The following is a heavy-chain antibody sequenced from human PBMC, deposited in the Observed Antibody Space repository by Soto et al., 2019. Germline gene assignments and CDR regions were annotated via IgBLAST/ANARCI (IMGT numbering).Heavy chain of an antibody. CDR2: ISAYNGNT. D-gene: IGHD3-22*01. V-gene: IGHV1-18*01. CDR1: GYTFTSYG. CDR3: ASKIPNYYDSSGYPPGQSHPTGMDL. Sequence: QVQLVQSGAEVKKPGASVKVSCKASGYTFTSYGISWVRQAPGQGLEWMGWISAYNGNTNYARKLQGRVTMTTDTSTSTAYMELRSLRSDDTAVYYCASKIPNYYDSSGYPPGQSHPTGMDLWGQGTTVTVSS. J-gene: IGHJ6*02.